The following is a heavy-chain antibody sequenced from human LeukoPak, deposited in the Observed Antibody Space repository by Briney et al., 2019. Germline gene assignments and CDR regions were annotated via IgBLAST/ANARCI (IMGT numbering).Heavy chain of an antibody. D-gene: IGHD4/OR15-4a*01. CDR2: INAYNGHT. CDR3: TRESDYGDGDDSFDF. J-gene: IGHJ4*02. V-gene: IGHV1-18*01. CDR1: GYGFRNYG. Sequence: ASVKVSCKASGYGFRNYGISWMRQAPGQGLEWVGWINAYNGHTNYAQKFRGRLILSTDDSTNTAFMELRSLRSDDTATYYCTRESDYGDGDDSFDFWGQGTLVTVSS.